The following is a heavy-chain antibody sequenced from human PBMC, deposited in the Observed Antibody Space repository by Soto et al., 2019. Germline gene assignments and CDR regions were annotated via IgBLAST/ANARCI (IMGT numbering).Heavy chain of an antibody. V-gene: IGHV3-33*01. CDR2: IRYDGSNK. Sequence: GGSLRLSCAASGFTFSSYGRHWVRQAPGKGLEWVAVIRYDGSNKYYADSVKGRFTISRDNSKNTLYLQMNSLRAEDTAVYYCASEAAQPGGPYNYYYGMDVWGQGTTVTVSS. CDR1: GFTFSSYG. J-gene: IGHJ6*02. CDR3: ASEAAQPGGPYNYYYGMDV. D-gene: IGHD6-6*01.